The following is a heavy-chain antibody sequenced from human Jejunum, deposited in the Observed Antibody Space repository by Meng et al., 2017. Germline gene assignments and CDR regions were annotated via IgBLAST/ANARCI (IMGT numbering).Heavy chain of an antibody. J-gene: IGHJ4*02. CDR2: IWYDGSLK. CDR1: GFPFTNYG. D-gene: IGHD6-19*01. Sequence: GESLKISCVASGFPFTNYGIHWVRQAPGKGLEWVAVIWYDGSLKYYGDSVKGRFTISRDNSKNTLYLEMNSLRAEDTAVYYCARNRDSSGWGAGAYWGQGTLVTVSS. V-gene: IGHV3-33*01. CDR3: ARNRDSSGWGAGAY.